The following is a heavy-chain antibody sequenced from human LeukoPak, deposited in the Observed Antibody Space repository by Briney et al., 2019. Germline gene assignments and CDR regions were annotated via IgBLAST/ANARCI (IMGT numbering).Heavy chain of an antibody. V-gene: IGHV4-34*01. CDR2: INHSGST. D-gene: IGHD3-16*02. Sequence: SETLSLTCAVYGGSFSGYYWSWIRQPPGKGLEWIGEINHSGSTNYNPSLKSRVTISVDTSKNQFSLKLSSVTAADTAVYYCARGRLDYDYVWGSYRFGYWGQGTLVTVSS. CDR1: GGSFSGYY. J-gene: IGHJ4*02. CDR3: ARGRLDYDYVWGSYRFGY.